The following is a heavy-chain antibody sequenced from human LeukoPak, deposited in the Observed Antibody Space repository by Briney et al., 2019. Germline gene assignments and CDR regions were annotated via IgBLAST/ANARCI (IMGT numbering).Heavy chain of an antibody. V-gene: IGHV1-2*02. J-gene: IGHJ4*02. CDR1: GYTFTGYY. Sequence: GASVKVSCKASGYTFTGYYMHWVRQAPGQGLEWMGWINPNSGGTNYAQKFQGRVTMTRDTSISTAYMELSSLRSEDTAVYYCARARGGNSGWPKYYFDYWGQGTLVTVSS. CDR2: INPNSGGT. D-gene: IGHD4-23*01. CDR3: ARARGGNSGWPKYYFDY.